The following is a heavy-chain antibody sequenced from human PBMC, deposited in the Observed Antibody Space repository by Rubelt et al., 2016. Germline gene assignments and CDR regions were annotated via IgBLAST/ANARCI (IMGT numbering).Heavy chain of an antibody. Sequence: QLQLQESGPGLVKPSETLSLTCTVSGASISSSSFYWALIRQPPGKGLEWFGSLNHSGTTYYNPSLKGPVTISVETARNQFSLGLSSGTAADTAVYYGARVCGTGRCVDYWGLGTLVTVSS. CDR3: ARVCGTGRCVDY. CDR1: GASISSSSFY. V-gene: IGHV4-39*07. J-gene: IGHJ4*02. CDR2: LNHSGTT. D-gene: IGHD1-1*01.